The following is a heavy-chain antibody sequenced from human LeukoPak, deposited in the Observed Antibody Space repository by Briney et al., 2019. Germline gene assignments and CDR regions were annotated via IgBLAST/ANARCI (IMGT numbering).Heavy chain of an antibody. CDR3: ARYANKLGVFDI. CDR2: IYSGGTI. D-gene: IGHD3-16*01. J-gene: IGHJ3*02. Sequence: PGGSLRLSCAASGFTVSSNDMSWVRQAPGEGLEWASLIYSGGTIYYADSVKGRFTISRDNSKNTLYLQMNSLRAEDTAVYYCARYANKLGVFDIWGRGTMVTVSS. V-gene: IGHV3-66*01. CDR1: GFTVSSND.